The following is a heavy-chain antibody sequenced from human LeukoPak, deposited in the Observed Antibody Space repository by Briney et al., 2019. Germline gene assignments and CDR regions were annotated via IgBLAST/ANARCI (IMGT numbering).Heavy chain of an antibody. Sequence: SETLSLTCTVSGGSVSSGSYYWSWIRQPPGKGLEWIGYIYYSGSTYYNPSLKSRVTISVDTSKNQFSLKLSSVTAADTAVYYCARGDCSGGSCHQTNWFDPWGQGTLVTVSS. CDR3: ARGDCSGGSCHQTNWFDP. V-gene: IGHV4-61*01. D-gene: IGHD2-15*01. CDR2: IYYSGST. J-gene: IGHJ5*02. CDR1: GGSVSSGSYY.